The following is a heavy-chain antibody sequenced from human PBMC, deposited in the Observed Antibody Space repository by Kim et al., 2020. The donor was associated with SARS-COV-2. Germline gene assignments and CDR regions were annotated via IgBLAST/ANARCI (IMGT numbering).Heavy chain of an antibody. CDR2: ISYDGSNK. CDR1: GFTFSSYG. J-gene: IGHJ4*02. V-gene: IGHV3-30*18. D-gene: IGHD3-22*01. Sequence: GGSLRLSCAASGFTFSSYGMHWVRQAPGKGLEWVAVISYDGSNKYYADSVKGRFTISRDNSKNTLYLQMNSLRAEDTAVYYCAKAHLGYYYDSSGYYDYWGQGTLVTVSS. CDR3: AKAHLGYYYDSSGYYDY.